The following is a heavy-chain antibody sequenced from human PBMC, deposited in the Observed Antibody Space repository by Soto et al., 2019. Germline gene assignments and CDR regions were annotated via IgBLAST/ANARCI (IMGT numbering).Heavy chain of an antibody. Sequence: GGSLRLSCAASGFTFSSYEMNWVRQAPGKGLEWVSYISSSGSTIYYADSVKGRFTISRDNAKNSLYLQMNSLRAEDTAVYYCARARGIGINWFDPWGQGTLVT. CDR1: GFTFSSYE. V-gene: IGHV3-48*03. D-gene: IGHD3-10*01. CDR3: ARARGIGINWFDP. J-gene: IGHJ5*02. CDR2: ISSSGSTI.